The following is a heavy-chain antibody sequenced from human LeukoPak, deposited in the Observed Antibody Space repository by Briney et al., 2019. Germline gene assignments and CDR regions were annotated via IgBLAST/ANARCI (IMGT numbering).Heavy chain of an antibody. J-gene: IGHJ4*02. CDR1: GYSISSAYY. Sequence: SETLSLTCTVSGYSISSAYYWGWIRQPPGKGLEWIGSIYHSGNTYYNPSLKSRVTISVDTSKNQFSLKLSSVAAADTAVYYCARTKGAVAGPPDILDYWGQGTLVTVSS. D-gene: IGHD6-19*01. V-gene: IGHV4-38-2*02. CDR3: ARTKGAVAGPPDILDY. CDR2: IYHSGNT.